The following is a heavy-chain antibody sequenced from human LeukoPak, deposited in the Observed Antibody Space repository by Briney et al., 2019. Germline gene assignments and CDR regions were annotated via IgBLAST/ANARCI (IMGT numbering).Heavy chain of an antibody. J-gene: IGHJ4*02. D-gene: IGHD2-15*01. CDR3: ARGVVAAPQTFDY. Sequence: SETLSLTCTVSGGSISGFYWSWIRQPPGKGLEWIGYIYHTGSTNYNPSLKSRVTISVDTSKNQFSLKLSSVTAADTAVYYCARGVVAAPQTFDYWGQGTLVAVSS. V-gene: IGHV4-59*01. CDR1: GGSISGFY. CDR2: IYHTGST.